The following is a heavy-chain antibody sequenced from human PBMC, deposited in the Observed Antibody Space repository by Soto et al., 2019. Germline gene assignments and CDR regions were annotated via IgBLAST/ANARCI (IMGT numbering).Heavy chain of an antibody. V-gene: IGHV3-53*01. CDR1: GFTVSSNY. Sequence: QLGGSLRLSCAASGFTVSSNYMSWVRQAPGKGLEWVSVIYSGGSTYYADSVKGRFTISRDNSKNTLYLQMNSLRAEDTAVYYCAGPYGSGSYGVGYYYGMDVWGQGTTVTVSS. CDR2: IYSGGST. D-gene: IGHD3-10*01. J-gene: IGHJ6*02. CDR3: AGPYGSGSYGVGYYYGMDV.